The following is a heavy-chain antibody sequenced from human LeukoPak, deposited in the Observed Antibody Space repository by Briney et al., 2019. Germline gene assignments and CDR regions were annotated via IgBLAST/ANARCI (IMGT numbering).Heavy chain of an antibody. V-gene: IGHV3-48*03. CDR2: ISTTGSTI. CDR1: GFTFSTYE. CDR3: ANGVYCSGGSCFFDY. J-gene: IGHJ4*02. D-gene: IGHD2-15*01. Sequence: GGSLRPSCAASGFTFSTYEMNWLRQAPGKGLEWVPYISTTGSTIYFADSVKGRFTISRDNAKKSVYLQMNSLRAEDTAIYYCANGVYCSGGSCFFDYWGQGTLVTVAS.